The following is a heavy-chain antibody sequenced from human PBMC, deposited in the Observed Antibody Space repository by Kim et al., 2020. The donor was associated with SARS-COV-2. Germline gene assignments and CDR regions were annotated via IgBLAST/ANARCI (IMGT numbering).Heavy chain of an antibody. J-gene: IGHJ4*02. V-gene: IGHV5-51*01. CDR3: ARAPYGYFDWLPYYFDY. CDR2: IYPGDSDT. Sequence: GESLKISCKGSGYSFTSYWIGWVRQMPGKGLEWMGIIYPGDSDTRYSPSFQGQVTISADKSISTAYLQWSSLKASDTAMYYCARAPYGYFDWLPYYFDYWGQGTLVTVSS. CDR1: GYSFTSYW. D-gene: IGHD3-9*01.